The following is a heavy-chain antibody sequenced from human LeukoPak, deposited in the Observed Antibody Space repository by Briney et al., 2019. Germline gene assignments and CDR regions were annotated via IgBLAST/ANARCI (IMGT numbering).Heavy chain of an antibody. D-gene: IGHD3-3*01. V-gene: IGHV4-30-2*01. CDR3: AREPYYDFWSGPLYSYYMDV. CDR1: GGSISSGGYY. Sequence: SQTLSLTCTVSGGSISSGGYYWSWIRQPPGKGLEWIGYIYHSGSTYYNPSLKSRVTMSVDTSKNQFSLKLSSVTTADTAVYYCAREPYYDFWSGPLYSYYMDVWGKGTTVTVSS. CDR2: IYHSGST. J-gene: IGHJ6*03.